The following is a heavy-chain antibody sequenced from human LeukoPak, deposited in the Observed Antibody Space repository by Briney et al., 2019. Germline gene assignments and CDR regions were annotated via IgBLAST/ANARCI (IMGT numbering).Heavy chain of an antibody. V-gene: IGHV4-30-4*08. CDR1: GGSISSGDYY. D-gene: IGHD3-3*01. CDR2: IYYSGST. Sequence: PSETLCLTCTVSGGSISSGDYYWSWIRQPPGKGLEWIGYIYYSGSTYYNPSLKSRVTISVDTSKNQFSLKLSSVTAADTAVYYCASADFWSGNYYMDVWGKGTTVTVSS. J-gene: IGHJ6*03. CDR3: ASADFWSGNYYMDV.